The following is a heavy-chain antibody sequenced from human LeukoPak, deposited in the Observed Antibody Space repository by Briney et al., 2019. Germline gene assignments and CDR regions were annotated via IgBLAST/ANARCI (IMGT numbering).Heavy chain of an antibody. D-gene: IGHD3-10*01. J-gene: IGHJ6*04. CDR2: ISGSDSLK. CDR1: GFTLSSYG. Sequence: GWSLRLSCAASGFTLSSYGMNWVRQAAGKGLEWVSHISGSDSLKYYADSVKGRFTISRDDAKNSLYLQMDSLRAEDTALYYCAREDYYGSGSYMRYFYYYDMDVWGKGTTVTVSS. CDR3: AREDYYGSGSYMRYFYYYDMDV. V-gene: IGHV3-48*03.